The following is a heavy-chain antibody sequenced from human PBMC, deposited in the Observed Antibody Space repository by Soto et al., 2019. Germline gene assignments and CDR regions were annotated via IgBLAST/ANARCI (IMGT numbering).Heavy chain of an antibody. J-gene: IGHJ4*02. CDR1: GFSFNTYA. D-gene: IGHD6-25*01. CDR3: ASDPGIAAAGMDY. V-gene: IGHV3-48*04. Sequence: EMQLVESGGGLIQPGGSLRLSCAASGFSFNTYAMNWVRQAPGKGLEWISYISSSSSRIYYADSVKGRFTLSRDNAKNSLYLQMNSLRAEDTAVYYCASDPGIAAAGMDYWGQGTLVTVSS. CDR2: ISSSSSRI.